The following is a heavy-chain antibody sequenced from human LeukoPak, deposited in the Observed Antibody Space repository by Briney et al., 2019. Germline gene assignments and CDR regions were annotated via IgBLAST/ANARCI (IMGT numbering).Heavy chain of an antibody. Sequence: ASVKVSCKVSGYTLTELSMHWVRQAPGKGLEWMGGFDPEDGETIYAQKFQGRVTMTEDTSTDTAYMELSSLRSEGTAVYYCAKDIGWELDDGFDYWGQGTLVTVSS. J-gene: IGHJ4*02. CDR1: GYTLTELS. CDR3: AKDIGWELDDGFDY. D-gene: IGHD1-26*01. CDR2: FDPEDGET. V-gene: IGHV1-24*01.